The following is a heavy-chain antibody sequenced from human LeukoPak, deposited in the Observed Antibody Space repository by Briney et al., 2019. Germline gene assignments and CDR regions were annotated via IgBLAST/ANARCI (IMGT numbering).Heavy chain of an antibody. J-gene: IGHJ4*02. CDR2: ISNDGSKK. D-gene: IGHD5-18*01. CDR1: GVTFSSYG. V-gene: IGHV3-30*18. Sequence: GGSLRLSCAASGVTFSSYGMHWVRQAPGKGLDWVAVISNDGSKKYYADSVKGRFTISRDNSKNTLSLQVSSLRTEDTAVYYCAKDRYSYAFEYSDSWGQGTLVTVSS. CDR3: AKDRYSYAFEYSDS.